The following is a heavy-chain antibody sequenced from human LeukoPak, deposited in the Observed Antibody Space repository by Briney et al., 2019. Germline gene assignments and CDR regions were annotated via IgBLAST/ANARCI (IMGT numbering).Heavy chain of an antibody. V-gene: IGHV1-69*05. J-gene: IGHJ4*02. D-gene: IGHD4/OR15-4a*01. CDR3: ARDQGYGAYGLDY. Sequence: GASVKVSCKASGGTFSSYAISWVRQAPGQGLEWMGRIIPIFGTANYAQKFQGRDTITTNESTSTAYMELTSLRSEDTAVYYCARDQGYGAYGLDYWGQGTLVTVSS. CDR2: IIPIFGTA. CDR1: GGTFSSYA.